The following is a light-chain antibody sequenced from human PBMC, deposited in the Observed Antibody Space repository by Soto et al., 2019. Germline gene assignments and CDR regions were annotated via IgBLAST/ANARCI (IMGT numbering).Light chain of an antibody. J-gene: IGKJ1*01. CDR1: QGISSY. CDR2: AAS. V-gene: IGKV1-9*01. CDR3: QQLHSYPRT. Sequence: DIQLTQSPSFLSASVGDRVTITCRASQGISSYLAWYQQKPGKAPKVLSSAASTLQSGVPSRFSGSGSGTEFTLTISSLQPEDSATYYCQQLHSYPRTFGQGTKVEIK.